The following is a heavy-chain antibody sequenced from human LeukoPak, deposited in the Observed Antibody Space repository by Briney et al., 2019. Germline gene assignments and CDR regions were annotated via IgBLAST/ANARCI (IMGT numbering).Heavy chain of an antibody. D-gene: IGHD3-10*01. CDR2: IIPIFGTA. J-gene: IGHJ4*02. CDR1: GFPLSSYA. V-gene: IGHV1-69*01. Sequence: PGGSLRLSCAASGFPLSSYAISWVRQAPGQGLEWMGGIIPIFGTANYAQKFQGRVTITADESTSTAYMELSSLRSEDTAVYYCASFPHYYGSGSYPSFGYWGQGTLVTVSS. CDR3: ASFPHYYGSGSYPSFGY.